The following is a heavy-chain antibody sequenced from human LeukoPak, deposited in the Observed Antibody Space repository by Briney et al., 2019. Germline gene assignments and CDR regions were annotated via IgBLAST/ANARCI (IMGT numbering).Heavy chain of an antibody. V-gene: IGHV4-34*01. CDR3: ARGPRGYSHGPFDY. D-gene: IGHD5-18*01. CDR1: GGSFSGYY. Sequence: PSETLSLTCAVYGGSFSGYYWSWIRQPPGKGLEWIGEINHSGSTNYNPSLKSRVTISVDTSKNQFSLKLSSVTAADTAVYYCARGPRGYSHGPFDYWGQGTLVTVSS. CDR2: INHSGST. J-gene: IGHJ4*02.